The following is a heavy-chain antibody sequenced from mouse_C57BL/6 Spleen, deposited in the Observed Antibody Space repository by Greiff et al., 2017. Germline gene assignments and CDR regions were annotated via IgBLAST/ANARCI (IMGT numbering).Heavy chain of an antibody. V-gene: IGHV1-5*01. CDR1: GYTFTSYW. J-gene: IGHJ4*01. Sequence: VQLQQSGTVLARPGASVKMSCKTSGYTFTSYWMHWVKQRPGPGLEWIGAIYPGNSDTSYNQKFKGKAKLTAVTSASTAYMELSSLTNEDSAVYYCTREEVVATRMDDWGQGTSVTVSS. CDR2: IYPGNSDT. CDR3: TREEVVATRMDD. D-gene: IGHD1-1*01.